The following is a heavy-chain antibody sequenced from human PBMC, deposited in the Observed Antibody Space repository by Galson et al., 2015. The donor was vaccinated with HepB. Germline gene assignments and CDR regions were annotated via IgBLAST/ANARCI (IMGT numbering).Heavy chain of an antibody. V-gene: IGHV3-48*02. D-gene: IGHD3-10*01. CDR1: GFTFSSYS. CDR3: ARVRITMVRGVMGMDV. J-gene: IGHJ6*02. CDR2: ISSSSSTI. Sequence: SLRLSCAASGFTFSSYSMNWVRQAPGKGLEWVSYISSSSSTIYYADSVKGRFTISRDNAKNSLYLQMNSLRDEDTAVYYCARVRITMVRGVMGMDVWGQGTTVTVSS.